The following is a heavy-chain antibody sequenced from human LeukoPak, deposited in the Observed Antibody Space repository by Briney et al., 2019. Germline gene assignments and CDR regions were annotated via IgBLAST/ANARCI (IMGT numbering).Heavy chain of an antibody. CDR2: ISYDGSNK. Sequence: GRSLRLSCAASGFTFSSYGMHWVRQAPGKGLEWVAVISYDGSNKYYADSVKGRLTISRDNSKNTLYLQMNSLRAEDTAVYYCAKDWEMATILSGIDYWGQGTLVTVSS. CDR1: GFTFSSYG. V-gene: IGHV3-30*18. CDR3: AKDWEMATILSGIDY. D-gene: IGHD5-24*01. J-gene: IGHJ4*02.